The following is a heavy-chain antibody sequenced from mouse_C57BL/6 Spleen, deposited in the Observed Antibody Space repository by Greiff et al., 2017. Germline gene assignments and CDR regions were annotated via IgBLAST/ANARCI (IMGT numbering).Heavy chain of an antibody. J-gene: IGHJ4*01. D-gene: IGHD2-3*01. Sequence: VQLQQPGAELVTPGASVKVSCKASGYTFTSYWMHWVQQRTGQGLEWIGRIHPSDSDTNYNQTFKGKATLTVDKSSSTAYMQLSSLTSVDSAVYYCAIVDGYYRDYAMDYWGQGTSVTGSS. CDR2: IHPSDSDT. V-gene: IGHV1-74*01. CDR1: GYTFTSYW. CDR3: AIVDGYYRDYAMDY.